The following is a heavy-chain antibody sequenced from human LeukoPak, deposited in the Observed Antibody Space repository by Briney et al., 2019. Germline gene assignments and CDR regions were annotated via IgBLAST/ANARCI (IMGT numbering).Heavy chain of an antibody. CDR1: GFSVSSYN. J-gene: IGHJ3*02. V-gene: IGHV3-48*04. Sequence: PGGSLRLSCAASGFSVSSYNMNWVRQAPGKGLEWISYITSSGRAVHYADSVRGRFTMSRDSAKNSLYLQMNSLRAEDAALYYCARTDGLDIWGQGTMVTVSS. CDR2: ITSSGRAV. CDR3: ARTDGLDI.